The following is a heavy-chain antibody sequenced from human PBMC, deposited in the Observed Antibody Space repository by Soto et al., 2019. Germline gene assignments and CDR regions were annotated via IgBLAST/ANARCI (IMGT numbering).Heavy chain of an antibody. D-gene: IGHD3-10*01. CDR1: GGSISSYY. CDR2: ISYSGST. J-gene: IGHJ4*02. Sequence: QVQLQESGPGLVKPSETLSLTCIVSGGSISSYYWSWIRQPPGKGLEWIGYISYSGSTNYNPSLRSRVTMALDTSVNQFSLKLSSVPAADTAVYYCARDQATMVRGVGNFDCWGQGTLVTVSS. CDR3: ARDQATMVRGVGNFDC. V-gene: IGHV4-59*01.